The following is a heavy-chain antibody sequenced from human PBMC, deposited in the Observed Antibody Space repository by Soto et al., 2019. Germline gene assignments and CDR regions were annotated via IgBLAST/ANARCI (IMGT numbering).Heavy chain of an antibody. CDR3: ARDYYGDYVYFDY. Sequence: QVQLVQSGAEVKKPGASVRVSCKASGYTFTGYYMHWVRQAPGQGLEWMGWINPNSGGTNYAQKFQGWVTMTRDTSISTDYMELSRLRSDDTAVYYCARDYYGDYVYFDYWGQGTLVTVSS. D-gene: IGHD4-17*01. J-gene: IGHJ4*02. CDR1: GYTFTGYY. V-gene: IGHV1-2*04. CDR2: INPNSGGT.